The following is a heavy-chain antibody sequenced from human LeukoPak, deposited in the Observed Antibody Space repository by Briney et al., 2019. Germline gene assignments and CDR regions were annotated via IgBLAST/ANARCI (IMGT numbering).Heavy chain of an antibody. J-gene: IGHJ6*02. CDR3: AKDRGTSSSAYGMDV. CDR2: ISYDAGNK. Sequence: PGRSLRLSCAASGFXFSSYGIHWVRQAPGKGLEWVAVISYDAGNKYSADSVKGRFTISRDNSQNTLYLQMNSLRAEDTAVYYCAKDRGTSSSAYGMDVWGQGTTVTVSS. D-gene: IGHD6-6*01. CDR1: GFXFSSYG. V-gene: IGHV3-30*18.